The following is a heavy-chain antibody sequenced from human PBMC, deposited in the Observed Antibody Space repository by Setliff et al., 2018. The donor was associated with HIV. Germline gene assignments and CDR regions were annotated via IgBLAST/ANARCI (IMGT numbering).Heavy chain of an antibody. CDR1: TFTGYY. Sequence: TFTGYYMHWVRQAPGQGLEWMGWINPNSGGTNYAQKFQGRVTMTRDTSISTAYMELSRLRSDDTAVYYCARGVVARKEYYYYYMDVWGKGTTVTVSS. CDR3: ARGVVARKEYYYYYMDV. J-gene: IGHJ6*03. CDR2: INPNSGGT. D-gene: IGHD2-15*01. V-gene: IGHV1-2*02.